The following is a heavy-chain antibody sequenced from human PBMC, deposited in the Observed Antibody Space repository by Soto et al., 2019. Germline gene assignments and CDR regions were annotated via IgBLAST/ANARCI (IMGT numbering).Heavy chain of an antibody. CDR1: GGSFSGYY. CDR3: ARVSPLRYFDSRYYYYYMAV. Sequence: PSETLSLTCAVYGGSFSGYYWSWIRQPPGKGLEWIGEINHSGSTNYNPSLKSRVTISVDTSKNQFSLKLSSVTAADTAVYYCARVSPLRYFDSRYYYYYMAVWGKGTTVTVSS. D-gene: IGHD3-9*01. CDR2: INHSGST. V-gene: IGHV4-34*01. J-gene: IGHJ6*03.